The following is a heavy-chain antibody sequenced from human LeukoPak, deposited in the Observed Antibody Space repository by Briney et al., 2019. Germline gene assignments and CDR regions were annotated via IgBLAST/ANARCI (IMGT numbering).Heavy chain of an antibody. Sequence: GGSLRLSCAASGFTFSSYAMHWVRQAPGKGLEWVAVISYDGSNKYYADSVKGRFTISRDNSKNTLYLQMNSLRAEDTAVYYCARERYYGSGSWSYWFDPWGQGTLVTVSS. CDR3: ARERYYGSGSWSYWFDP. J-gene: IGHJ5*02. V-gene: IGHV3-30*04. D-gene: IGHD3-10*01. CDR2: ISYDGSNK. CDR1: GFTFSSYA.